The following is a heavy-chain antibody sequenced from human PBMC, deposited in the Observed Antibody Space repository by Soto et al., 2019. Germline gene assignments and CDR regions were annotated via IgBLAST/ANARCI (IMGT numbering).Heavy chain of an antibody. CDR3: AQITPFDSTGYYFDY. CDR1: GFSLSTTTVG. CDR2: IYWDDDR. Sequence: QITVKESGPTLVKPTQTLTLTCTLSGFSLSTTTVGVGWIRQPPGKALEWLALIYWDDDRRYIPSLKNRLTITQDTSGCQVVLTMTNMDPVDTATYYCAQITPFDSTGYYFDYCRPGILVTDSS. V-gene: IGHV2-5*02. J-gene: IGHJ4*02. D-gene: IGHD3-9*01.